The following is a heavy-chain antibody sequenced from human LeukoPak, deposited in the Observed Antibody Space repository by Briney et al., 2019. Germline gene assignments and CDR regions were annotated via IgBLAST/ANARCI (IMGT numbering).Heavy chain of an antibody. V-gene: IGHV4-39*07. Sequence: PSETLSLTCTVSGVSISSSNSYWGWIRRPPGKGLEWIGSIYHSGSTYYNPSLKSRVTISVDTSKNQFSLKLSSVTAADTAVYYCARDPGDPSNWFDPWGQGTLVTVSS. CDR3: ARDPGDPSNWFDP. CDR1: GVSISSSNSY. J-gene: IGHJ5*02. D-gene: IGHD2-21*01. CDR2: IYHSGST.